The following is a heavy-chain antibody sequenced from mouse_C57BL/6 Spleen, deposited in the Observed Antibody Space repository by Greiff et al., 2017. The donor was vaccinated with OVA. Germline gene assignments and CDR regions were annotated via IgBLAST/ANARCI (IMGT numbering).Heavy chain of an antibody. J-gene: IGHJ4*01. Sequence: VQLQQSGGGLVKPGGSLKLSCAASGFTFSDYGMHWVRQAPEKGLEWVAYISSGSSTIYYADTVKGRFTISRDNAKNTLFLQMTSLRSEDTAMYYCARWYYYAMDYWGQGTSVTVSS. CDR2: ISSGSSTI. V-gene: IGHV5-17*01. CDR3: ARWYYYAMDY. CDR1: GFTFSDYG.